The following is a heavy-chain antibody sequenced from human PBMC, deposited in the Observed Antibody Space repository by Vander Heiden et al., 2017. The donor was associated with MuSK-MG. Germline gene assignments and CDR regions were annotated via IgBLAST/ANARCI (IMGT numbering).Heavy chain of an antibody. CDR2: ISGYNGNT. CDR3: ARDPHYWNGFYSYQSPNHFDF. V-gene: IGHV1-18*01. CDR1: GFNFNQYG. D-gene: IGHD3-3*01. Sequence: QVELVQSGPEVKRPGASVKVSCKTSGFNFNQYGISWVRQAPGQGLEWMGYISGYNGNTNYAQKFRDRLTVTTDTSTTTVYLDLRTLTSDDTAVYFCARDPHYWNGFYSYQSPNHFDFWGQGTLITVSS. J-gene: IGHJ4*02.